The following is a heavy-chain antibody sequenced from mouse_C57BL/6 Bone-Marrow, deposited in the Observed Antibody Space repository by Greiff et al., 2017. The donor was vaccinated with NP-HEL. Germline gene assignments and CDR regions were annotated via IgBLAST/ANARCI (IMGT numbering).Heavy chain of an antibody. CDR3: ARNSFYYDYDAFAY. D-gene: IGHD2-4*01. Sequence: VQLQQSGPGLVAPSQSLSITCTVSGFSLTSYAISWVRQPPGKGLEWLGVIWTGGGTNYNSALKSRLSISKDNSKSQVFLKMNSLQTDDTARYYCARNSFYYDYDAFAYWGQGTLVTVSA. CDR1: GFSLTSYA. J-gene: IGHJ3*01. CDR2: IWTGGGT. V-gene: IGHV2-9-1*01.